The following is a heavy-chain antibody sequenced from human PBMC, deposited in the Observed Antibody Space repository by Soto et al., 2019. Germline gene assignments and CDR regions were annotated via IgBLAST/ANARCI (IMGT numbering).Heavy chain of an antibody. CDR2: IGFDGSNK. CDR1: GFTFNNYG. Sequence: GGSLRLSCAASGFTFNNYGINWVRQAPGKGLEWVAVIGFDGSNKYYGDSVKGRFTISRDNSKNTLYLQMSSLRVEDTAIYYCARDGLGAYTYGSYYFDYWGQGTLVTVSS. CDR3: ARDGLGAYTYGSYYFDY. V-gene: IGHV3-33*01. D-gene: IGHD5-18*01. J-gene: IGHJ4*02.